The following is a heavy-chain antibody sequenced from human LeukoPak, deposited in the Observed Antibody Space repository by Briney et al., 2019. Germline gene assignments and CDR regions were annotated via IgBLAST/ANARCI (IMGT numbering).Heavy chain of an antibody. D-gene: IGHD5-18*01. CDR1: GFTFSSYG. J-gene: IGHJ3*02. CDR2: IWYDGSNK. V-gene: IGHV3-33*01. CDR3: ARVQSGYSYGYRSGSDAIDI. Sequence: GGSLRLSCAASGFTFSSYGMHWVRQAPGKGLEWVAVIWYDGSNKYYADSVKGRFTISRDNSKNTLYLQMNSLRAEDTAVYYCARVQSGYSYGYRSGSDAIDIWGQGTMVTVSS.